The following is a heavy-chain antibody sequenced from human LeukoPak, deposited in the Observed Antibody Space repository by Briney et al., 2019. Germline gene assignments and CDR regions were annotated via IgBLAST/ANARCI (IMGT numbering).Heavy chain of an antibody. D-gene: IGHD2-15*01. J-gene: IGHJ4*02. CDR2: INSDGSST. Sequence: GGSLRLSCAASGFTFSSYWMHWVCQAPGKGLVWVSRINSDGSSTSYADSVKGRFTISRDNAKNTLYLQMNSLRAEDTAVYYCARVPTVVAATTGFYDYWGQGTLVTVSS. V-gene: IGHV3-74*01. CDR3: ARVPTVVAATTGFYDY. CDR1: GFTFSSYW.